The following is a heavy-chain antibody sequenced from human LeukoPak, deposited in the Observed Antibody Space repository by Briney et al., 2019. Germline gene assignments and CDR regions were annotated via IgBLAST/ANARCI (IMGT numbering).Heavy chain of an antibody. D-gene: IGHD6-19*01. CDR3: ARGLAVAGIGG. Sequence: SETLSLTCTVSGGSISSGSYYWSWIRQPAGKGLEWIGRIYTSGSTNYNPSLKSRVTISVDTSKNQFSLKLSSVTAADTAVYYCARGLAVAGIGGWGQGTLVTVSS. V-gene: IGHV4-61*02. J-gene: IGHJ4*02. CDR2: IYTSGST. CDR1: GGSISSGSYY.